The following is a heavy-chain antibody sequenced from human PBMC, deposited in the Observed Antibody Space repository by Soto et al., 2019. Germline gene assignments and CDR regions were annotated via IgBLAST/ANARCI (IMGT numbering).Heavy chain of an antibody. Sequence: ASVKVSCKASGYTFTGYYMHWVRQAPGQGLEWMGWINPNSGGTNYAQKFQGRVTMTRDTSISTAYMELSRLRSDDTAVYYCARDQQWLAHRTQVSSGYYDYWGQGTLVTVSS. D-gene: IGHD3-22*01. V-gene: IGHV1-2*02. CDR1: GYTFTGYY. CDR2: INPNSGGT. CDR3: ARDQQWLAHRTQVSSGYYDY. J-gene: IGHJ4*02.